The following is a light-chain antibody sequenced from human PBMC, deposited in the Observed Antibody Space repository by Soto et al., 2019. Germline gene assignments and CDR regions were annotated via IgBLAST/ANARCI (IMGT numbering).Light chain of an antibody. CDR1: SSDVGSYNL. Sequence: QSALTQPASVSGSPGQSITISCTGTSSDVGSYNLVSWYQQHPGKAPKLMIYEGSKRPSGVSNRFSGSKPGNTASLTISGLPAGDEADYYCCSYAGSSTDVVFGGGTKLTVL. CDR2: EGS. J-gene: IGLJ2*01. V-gene: IGLV2-23*01. CDR3: CSYAGSSTDVV.